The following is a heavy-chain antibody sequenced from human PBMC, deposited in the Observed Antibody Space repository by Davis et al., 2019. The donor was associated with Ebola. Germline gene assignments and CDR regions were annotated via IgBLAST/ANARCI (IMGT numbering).Heavy chain of an antibody. CDR1: GYSLTSYW. CDR3: ARQWLDSGFDY. D-gene: IGHD6-19*01. Sequence: GESLKTPCKGPGYSLTSYWIGRVRQMPGKGLEWMRIIYPGDSDTRYSPSFQGQVTISADKSISTAYLQWSSLKASDTAMYYCARQWLDSGFDYWGQGTLVTVSS. CDR2: IYPGDSDT. J-gene: IGHJ4*02. V-gene: IGHV5-51*01.